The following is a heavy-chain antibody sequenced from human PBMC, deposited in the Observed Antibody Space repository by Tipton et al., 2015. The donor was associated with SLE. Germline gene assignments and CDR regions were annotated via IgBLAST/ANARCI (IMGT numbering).Heavy chain of an antibody. CDR3: ARGNIAAAGTVYFDY. D-gene: IGHD6-13*01. Sequence: TLSLTCTVSGGSISSYYWSWIRQSPGKGLEWIGYIYTSGSTNYNPSLKSRVTISADTSKNQFSLKLSSVTAADTAVYYCARGNIAAAGTVYFDYWGRGTLVTVSS. J-gene: IGHJ4*02. CDR2: IYTSGST. CDR1: GGSISSYY. V-gene: IGHV4-4*08.